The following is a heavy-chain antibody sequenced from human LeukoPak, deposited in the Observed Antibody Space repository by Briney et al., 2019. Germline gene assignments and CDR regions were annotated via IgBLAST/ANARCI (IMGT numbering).Heavy chain of an antibody. V-gene: IGHV3-21*01. D-gene: IGHD5-24*01. CDR2: ISSSSSYI. CDR3: ARDSGDGYNTATDY. CDR1: GFTFSSYS. Sequence: GGSLRLSCAASGFTFSSYSMNWVRQAPGKGLEWVSSISSSSSYIYYADSVKGRFTISRDNAKNSLYLQMNSLRAEDTAVYYCARDSGDGYNTATDYWGQGTLVTVSS. J-gene: IGHJ4*02.